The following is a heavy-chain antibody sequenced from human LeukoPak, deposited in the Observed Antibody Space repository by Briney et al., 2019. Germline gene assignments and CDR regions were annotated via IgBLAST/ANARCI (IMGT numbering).Heavy chain of an antibody. CDR1: GFTVSSNY. Sequence: GGSLRLSCAASGFTVSSNYMSWVRQAPGKGLEWVSVIYSGGSTYYADSVKGRFTISRDNSKNTLYLQMNSLRAEDTAVYYCARERRCYYDSSGPLGYWGQGTLVTVSS. CDR3: ARERRCYYDSSGPLGY. CDR2: IYSGGST. V-gene: IGHV3-53*01. D-gene: IGHD3-22*01. J-gene: IGHJ4*02.